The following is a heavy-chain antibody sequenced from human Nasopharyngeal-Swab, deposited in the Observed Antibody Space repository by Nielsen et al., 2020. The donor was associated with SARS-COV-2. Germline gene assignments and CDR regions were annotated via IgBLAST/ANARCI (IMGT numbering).Heavy chain of an antibody. CDR2: MWYAGSSE. Sequence: GGSLRLSCTASAFTFSNYDIHWLRQTPGKGLEWVAVMWYAGSSERYADSVKGRFTISRDISKNTLYLQMNSLRAEDTAVYYCARESGVSSTSPFDCWGRGTLVTVSS. V-gene: IGHV3-33*01. D-gene: IGHD2-2*01. CDR3: ARESGVSSTSPFDC. CDR1: AFTFSNYD. J-gene: IGHJ4*02.